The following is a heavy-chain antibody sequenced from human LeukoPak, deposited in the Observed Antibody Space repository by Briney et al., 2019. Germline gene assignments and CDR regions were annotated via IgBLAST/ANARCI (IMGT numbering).Heavy chain of an antibody. CDR2: IKSKTDGGTT. CDR1: GFTFSNAW. D-gene: IGHD3-9*01. J-gene: IGHJ5*02. CDR3: TTVARYFDWAKFDP. V-gene: IGHV3-15*01. Sequence: GGSLRLSCAASGFTFSNAWMSWVRQAPGKGLEWVGRIKSKTDGGTTDYAAPVKGRFTISRDDSKNTLYLQMNSLKTEDTAVYYCTTVARYFDWAKFDPWGQGTMVNVSS.